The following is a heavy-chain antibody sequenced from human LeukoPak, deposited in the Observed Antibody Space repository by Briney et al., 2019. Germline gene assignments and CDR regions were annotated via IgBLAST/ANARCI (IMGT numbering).Heavy chain of an antibody. CDR1: GFTFSNYD. D-gene: IGHD2-2*01. Sequence: GGSLRLSCAASGFTFSNYDMNWVRQAPGKGLEWVSHISSGASIKYYADSLKGRFTISRDNAKNSLYLQMNSLRAEDTAVYYCARRYCSSTDCLFDYWGQGTLVTVSS. V-gene: IGHV3-48*03. CDR2: ISSGASIK. CDR3: ARRYCSSTDCLFDY. J-gene: IGHJ4*02.